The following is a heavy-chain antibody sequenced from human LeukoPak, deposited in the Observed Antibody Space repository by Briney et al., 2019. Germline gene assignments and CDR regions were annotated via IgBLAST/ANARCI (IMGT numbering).Heavy chain of an antibody. J-gene: IGHJ3*02. CDR2: ISYDGSNK. V-gene: IGHV3-30*04. CDR3: GGIVVVSHGRNDAFDI. Sequence: GGSLRLSCAASGFTFSSYAMHWVRQAPGKGLEWVAVISYDGSNKYYADSVKGRFTISRDNSKNTLYLQMNSLRAEDTAVYYCGGIVVVSHGRNDAFDIWGQGTMVTVSS. CDR1: GFTFSSYA. D-gene: IGHD3-22*01.